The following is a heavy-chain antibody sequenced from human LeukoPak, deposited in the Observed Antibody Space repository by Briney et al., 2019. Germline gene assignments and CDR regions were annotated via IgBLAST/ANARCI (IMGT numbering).Heavy chain of an antibody. Sequence: GGSLRLSCAASGFTVSSNYVSWVRQAPGKGLEWVSVIYSGGSTYYADSVKGRFTISRHNSKNTLYLQMNSLRAEDTAVYYCAREDGTSYYGYVAYWGQGTLVTVSS. D-gene: IGHD3-10*01. CDR3: AREDGTSYYGYVAY. V-gene: IGHV3-53*04. CDR2: IYSGGST. CDR1: GFTVSSNY. J-gene: IGHJ4*02.